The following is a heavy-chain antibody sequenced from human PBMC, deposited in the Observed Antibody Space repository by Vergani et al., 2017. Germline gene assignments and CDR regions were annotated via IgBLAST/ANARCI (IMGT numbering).Heavy chain of an antibody. CDR1: GFTSQAFA. Sequence: VEAGGGLVKLGGSLRLSCTASGFTSQAFAFHWVREVSGRGLEWVSGIDRNYGVKNGNSFEGRFSISRDNAKKALFLQMNNLRHEDTALYFCVKDNDYDADGPFDLWCRGTLVTVSS. J-gene: IGHJ2*01. V-gene: IGHV3-9*02. CDR3: VKDNDYDADGPFDL. CDR2: IDRNYGVK. D-gene: IGHD3-16*01.